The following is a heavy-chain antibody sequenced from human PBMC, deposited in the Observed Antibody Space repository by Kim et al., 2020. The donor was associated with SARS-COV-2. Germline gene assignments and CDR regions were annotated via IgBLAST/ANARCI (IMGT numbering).Heavy chain of an antibody. D-gene: IGHD3-10*01. V-gene: IGHV3-74*01. Sequence: GSVTNYADSVKGRFTISRDNAENTLYLQMNSLTADDTAMYFCARDVSGADDYWGQGTLVTVSS. CDR2: GSVT. CDR3: ARDVSGADDY. J-gene: IGHJ4*02.